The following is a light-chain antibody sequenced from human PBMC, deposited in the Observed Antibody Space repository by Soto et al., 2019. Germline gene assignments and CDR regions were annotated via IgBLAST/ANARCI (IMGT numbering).Light chain of an antibody. Sequence: EIVMTQSPATLSVSPGERATLSCRASESISSHLACYQQKPGQAPRLLIYVASTRATGISARFSRSGSRTEFPLPISRLQSEDFAVYYCQQYYYWWTFGQWTRLEIK. V-gene: IGKV3-15*01. CDR2: VAS. CDR3: QQYYYWWT. J-gene: IGKJ1*01. CDR1: ESISSH.